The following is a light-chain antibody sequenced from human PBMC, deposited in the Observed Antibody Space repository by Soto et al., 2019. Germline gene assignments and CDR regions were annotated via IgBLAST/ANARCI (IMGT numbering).Light chain of an antibody. CDR2: AAS. V-gene: IGKV1-39*01. J-gene: IGKJ5*01. CDR1: QSISSY. Sequence: DIQMTQSPSSLSASVGDRVTITCPASQSISSYLNWYQQKPGKAPKLLIYAASSLQSGVPSRFSGSGSGTDFTLTISSLQPEDFAVYYCQQRSNWPPITFGQGTRLEI. CDR3: QQRSNWPPIT.